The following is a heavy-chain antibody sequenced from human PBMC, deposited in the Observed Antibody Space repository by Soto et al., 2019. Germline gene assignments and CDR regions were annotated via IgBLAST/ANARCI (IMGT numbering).Heavy chain of an antibody. D-gene: IGHD2-15*01. Sequence: QVQLVESGGGVVQPGRSLRLSCAASGFTFSSYGMHWVRQAPGKGLEWVAVIWYDGSNKYYADSVKGLFTISRDNSKNTLYLQMNSLRAEDTAVYYCARDGSPTYYYYGMDVWGQGTTVTVSS. CDR1: GFTFSSYG. CDR2: IWYDGSNK. J-gene: IGHJ6*02. V-gene: IGHV3-33*01. CDR3: ARDGSPTYYYYGMDV.